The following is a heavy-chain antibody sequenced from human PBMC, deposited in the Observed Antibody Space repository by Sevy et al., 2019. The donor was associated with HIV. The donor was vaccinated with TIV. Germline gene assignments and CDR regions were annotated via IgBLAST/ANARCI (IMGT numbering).Heavy chain of an antibody. V-gene: IGHV4-59*08. Sequence: SETLSLTCTVSGGSITSLYWNWIRQPPGKGLDGVTNIYYNDHINYNPSLKSRVTLSLDTSKNQFSLRLSSMTAAGTAMYYCAGENAWGRGYSWGQGTLVTVSS. CDR1: GGSITSLY. CDR3: AGENAWGRGYS. D-gene: IGHD1-26*01. J-gene: IGHJ4*02. CDR2: IYYNDHI.